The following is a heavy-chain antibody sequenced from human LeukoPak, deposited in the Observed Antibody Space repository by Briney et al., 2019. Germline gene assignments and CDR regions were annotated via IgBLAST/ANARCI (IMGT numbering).Heavy chain of an antibody. V-gene: IGHV1-8*01. CDR3: ARRTRSIAAAATRVYHFDY. CDR1: GYTFTSYD. CDR2: MNPNSGNT. Sequence: ASVKVSCKASGYTFTSYDINLVRQATGQGLEWMGWMNPNSGNTGYAQKFQGRVTMTRNTSISTAYMELSSLRSEDTAVYYCARRTRSIAAAATRVYHFDYWGQGTLVTVSS. D-gene: IGHD6-13*01. J-gene: IGHJ4*02.